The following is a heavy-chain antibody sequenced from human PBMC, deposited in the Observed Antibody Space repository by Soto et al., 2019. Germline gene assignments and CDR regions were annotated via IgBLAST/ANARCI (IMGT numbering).Heavy chain of an antibody. V-gene: IGHV3-66*01. CDR1: GFTVSSNY. D-gene: IGHD1-26*01. CDR2: IYSGGST. CDR3: ARGREQRDY. J-gene: IGHJ4*02. Sequence: EVQLVESGGGLVQPGGSLRLSCAASGFTVSSNYMSWVRQAPGKGLEWVSVIYSGGSTYYEDSVKGRFTISRDNSKNTLYLQMNSLNADDAGVYYCARGREQRDYWGQGTLVTVSS.